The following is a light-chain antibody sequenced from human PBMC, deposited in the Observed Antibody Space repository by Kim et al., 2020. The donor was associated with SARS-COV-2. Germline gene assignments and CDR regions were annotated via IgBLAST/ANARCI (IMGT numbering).Light chain of an antibody. Sequence: QSVLTQSPSVSGTPGQRVTISCFGSGSNIERNVVNGYQQFPGTAPKLLMYATDQRSSGVPDRFSGSRSGTSASLAISGLQSDDEADYYCATWDDSLNEWVFGGGTKLTVL. J-gene: IGLJ3*02. CDR2: ATD. V-gene: IGLV1-44*01. CDR3: ATWDDSLNEWV. CDR1: GSNIERNV.